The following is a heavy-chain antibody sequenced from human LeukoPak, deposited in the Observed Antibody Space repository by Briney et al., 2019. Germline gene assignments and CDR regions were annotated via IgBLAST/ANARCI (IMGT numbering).Heavy chain of an antibody. CDR2: INVDNGNT. V-gene: IGHV1-3*01. CDR1: GYKFTIYT. CDR3: ARSSSGTYHY. Sequence: ASVTVSFKTSGYKFTIYTMHWLRHAPGQSPEWMGSINVDNGNTKYSEKFQGRVTFTRDTSASSAYMELSRLGSEDTAVYYCARSSSGTYHYWGQGTLVTVSS. J-gene: IGHJ4*01. D-gene: IGHD3-10*01.